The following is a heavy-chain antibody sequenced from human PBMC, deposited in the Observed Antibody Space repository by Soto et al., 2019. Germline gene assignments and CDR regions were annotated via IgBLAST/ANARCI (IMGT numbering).Heavy chain of an antibody. D-gene: IGHD5-18*01. Sequence: SETLSLTCTVSGGSISSYYWSWIRQPPGEGLEWIGYISYSGSTTYNPSLKSRVAISLDTSKNQFSLSLSSVTAADTAVYYCARGRGYSYGLDPWGQGTLVTVSS. CDR2: ISYSGST. CDR1: GGSISSYY. V-gene: IGHV4-59*08. J-gene: IGHJ5*02. CDR3: ARGRGYSYGLDP.